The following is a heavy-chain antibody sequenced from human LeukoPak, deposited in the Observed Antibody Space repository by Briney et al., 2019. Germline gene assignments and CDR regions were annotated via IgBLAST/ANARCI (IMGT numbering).Heavy chain of an antibody. D-gene: IGHD3-16*01. V-gene: IGHV3-48*01. Sequence: GGSLRLSCAASGFTFSSYSMNWVRQAPGKGLEWVSYIISSSSTIYYADSVKGRFTISRDNAKNSLYLQMNSLRAEDTAVYYCASPRGGYFDYWGQGTLVTVSS. J-gene: IGHJ4*02. CDR2: IISSSSTI. CDR3: ASPRGGYFDY. CDR1: GFTFSSYS.